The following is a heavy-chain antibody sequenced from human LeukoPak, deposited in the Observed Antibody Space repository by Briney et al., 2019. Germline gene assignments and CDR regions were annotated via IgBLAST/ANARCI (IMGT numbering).Heavy chain of an antibody. Sequence: SETLSLTCTVSGGSISSGSYYWSWIRQPAGKGLEWIGRIYTSGSTNYNPSLKSRVTISVDTSKNQFSLKLSSVTAADTAVYYCAREGGVITIFGVVTVLDYWGQGTLVTVSS. J-gene: IGHJ4*02. CDR1: GGSISSGSYY. CDR2: IYTSGST. D-gene: IGHD3-3*01. V-gene: IGHV4-61*02. CDR3: AREGGVITIFGVVTVLDY.